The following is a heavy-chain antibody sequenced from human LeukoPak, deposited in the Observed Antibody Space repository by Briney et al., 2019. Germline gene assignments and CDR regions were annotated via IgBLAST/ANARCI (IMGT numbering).Heavy chain of an antibody. D-gene: IGHD5-24*01. V-gene: IGHV1-69*05. CDR1: GGTFSSYA. J-gene: IGHJ3*01. CDR3: AKEMATIRAFDF. Sequence: ASVKVSCKASGGTFSSYAISWVRQAPGQGLEWMGGIIPIFGTANYAQKFQGRVTITTDESTSTAYMELNSLRAEDTAVYYCAKEMATIRAFDFWGQGTMVTVSS. CDR2: IIPIFGTA.